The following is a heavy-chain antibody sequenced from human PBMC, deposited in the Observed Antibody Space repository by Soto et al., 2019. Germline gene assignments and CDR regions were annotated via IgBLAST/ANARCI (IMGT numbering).Heavy chain of an antibody. CDR1: GYSFTSYW. D-gene: IGHD6-13*01. CDR2: IDPSDSYT. V-gene: IGHV5-10-1*01. CDR3: ATAAAGTEYYGMDV. Sequence: PGESLKISCKGSGYSFTSYWISWVRQMPGKGLEWMGRIDPSDSYTNYSPSFQGHVTISADKSISTAYLQWSSLKASDTAMYYCATAAAGTEYYGMDVGGQGTTVTVS. J-gene: IGHJ6*02.